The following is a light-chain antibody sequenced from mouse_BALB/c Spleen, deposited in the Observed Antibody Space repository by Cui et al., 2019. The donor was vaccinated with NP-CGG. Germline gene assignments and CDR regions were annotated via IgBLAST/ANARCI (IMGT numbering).Light chain of an antibody. CDR2: GTN. J-gene: IGLJ1*01. CDR1: TVAVTTSNY. V-gene: IGLV1*01. CDR3: ALWYSNHWV. Sequence: VVTQESAPPTPPGETVTLTCRSSTVAVTTSNYANWVQEKPDHLFTGLIGGTNNRAPGVPARFSGSLIGDKAALTITGAQTEDEAIYFCALWYSNHWVFGGGTKLTVL.